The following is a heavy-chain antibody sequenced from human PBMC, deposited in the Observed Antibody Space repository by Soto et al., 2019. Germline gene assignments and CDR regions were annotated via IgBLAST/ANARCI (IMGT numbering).Heavy chain of an antibody. CDR1: GYTFTNYW. Sequence: EVQLVQSGAEVKKPGESLKISCKASGYTFTNYWIGWVRQMPGKGLEWVGIIHPGDSETRHSPSLQGQVTISADKSISTAYLQWGSFKASDTAMYYCARHQAAFCTTARCYAFDYWGQGTLVTVSS. J-gene: IGHJ4*02. CDR3: ARHQAAFCTTARCYAFDY. D-gene: IGHD2-2*01. V-gene: IGHV5-51*03. CDR2: IHPGDSET.